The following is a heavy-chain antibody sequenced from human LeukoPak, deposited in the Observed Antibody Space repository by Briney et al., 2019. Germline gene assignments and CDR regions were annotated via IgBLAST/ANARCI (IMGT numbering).Heavy chain of an antibody. CDR3: ASSDGYSENWFDP. Sequence: SVKVSCKASGGTFISYAISWVRQAPGQGLEWMGGIIPIFGTANYAQKFQGRVTITADESTSTAYMELSSLRSEDTAVYYCASSDGYSENWFDPWGQGTLVTVSS. J-gene: IGHJ5*02. CDR2: IIPIFGTA. D-gene: IGHD5-24*01. CDR1: GGTFISYA. V-gene: IGHV1-69*13.